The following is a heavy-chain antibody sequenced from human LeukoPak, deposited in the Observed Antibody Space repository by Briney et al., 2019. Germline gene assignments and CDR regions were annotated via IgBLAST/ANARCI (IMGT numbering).Heavy chain of an antibody. CDR2: IWNDGSNK. CDR1: GFTFSSYG. CDR3: ARLGSSWSFDY. Sequence: GGSLRLSCGASGFTFSSYGMNWVRQAPGKGQEWAAVIWNDGSNKYYADSVKGRFTISRDNSKNTVYLQMNSLRVEDTAVYYCARLGSSWSFDYWGQGTLVTVSS. J-gene: IGHJ4*02. V-gene: IGHV3-33*01. D-gene: IGHD6-13*01.